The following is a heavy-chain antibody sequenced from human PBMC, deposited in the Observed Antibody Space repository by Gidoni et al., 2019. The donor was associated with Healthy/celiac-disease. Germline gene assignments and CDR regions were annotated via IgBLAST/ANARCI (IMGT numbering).Heavy chain of an antibody. J-gene: IGHJ3*02. Sequence: QVQLVESGGGVVQPGRSLRLSCAASGFTFSSYGMHWVRQAPGKGLEWVAVISYDGSNKYYADSVKGRFTISRDNSKNTLYLQMNSLRAEDTAVYYCAKFCSEHTLGAFDIWGQGTMVTVSS. CDR3: AKFCSEHTLGAFDI. D-gene: IGHD2-21*01. CDR2: ISYDGSNK. CDR1: GFTFSSYG. V-gene: IGHV3-30*18.